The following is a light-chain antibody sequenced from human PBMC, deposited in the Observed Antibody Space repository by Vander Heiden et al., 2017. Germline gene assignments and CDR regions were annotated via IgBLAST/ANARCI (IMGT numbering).Light chain of an antibody. Sequence: QSALTQPASVSGSPGQSITISCTGTSSDVGGYNYVSWYQQHPGKAPKLMIYEVSNRPSGVSNRFSGSKSGNTASLTISGLQAEDEADYYCSSYTSSSTPFCVFGTGTKVNVL. J-gene: IGLJ1*01. CDR2: EVS. CDR1: SSDVGGYNY. CDR3: SSYTSSSTPFCV. V-gene: IGLV2-14*01.